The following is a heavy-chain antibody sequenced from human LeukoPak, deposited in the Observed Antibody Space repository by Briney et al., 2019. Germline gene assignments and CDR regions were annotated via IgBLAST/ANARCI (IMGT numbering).Heavy chain of an antibody. V-gene: IGHV3-21*01. D-gene: IGHD3-16*02. Sequence: PGGSLRLSCAASGLTFSRYSANWVRQAPGKRLECVSSIGSSGLYIYYADSVKGRFTISRDNAKNSLYLQMNSLRAEDTAVYYCARDLGGTFGGVIVPFDYWGQGTLVTVSS. J-gene: IGHJ4*02. CDR1: GLTFSRYS. CDR3: ARDLGGTFGGVIVPFDY. CDR2: IGSSGLYI.